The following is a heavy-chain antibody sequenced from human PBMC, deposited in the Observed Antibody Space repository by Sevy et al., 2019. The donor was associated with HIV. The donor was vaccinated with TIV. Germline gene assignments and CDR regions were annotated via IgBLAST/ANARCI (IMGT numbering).Heavy chain of an antibody. CDR3: ARDSHGEAFDI. J-gene: IGHJ3*02. CDR2: ISYDGSNK. Sequence: GGSLRLSCAASGFTFSSYAMHWVHQAPGKGLEWVAVISYDGSNKYYADSVKGRFTISRYNSKNTLYLQMNSLRAEDTAVYYCARDSHGEAFDIWGQGTMVTVSS. CDR1: GFTFSSYA. V-gene: IGHV3-30-3*01.